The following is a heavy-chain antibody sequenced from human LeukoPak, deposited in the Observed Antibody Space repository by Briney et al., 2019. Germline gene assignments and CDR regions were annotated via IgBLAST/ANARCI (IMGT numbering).Heavy chain of an antibody. V-gene: IGHV1-69*01. Sequence: SVKVSCKASGGTFSSYAISWVRQAPGQGLEWMGGIIPIFGTANYAQKFQGRVTITADESTSTAYMELSSLRSEDTAAYYCARAIFGVVRTLWWFGPWGQGTLVTVSS. D-gene: IGHD3-3*01. J-gene: IGHJ5*02. CDR2: IIPIFGTA. CDR1: GGTFSSYA. CDR3: ARAIFGVVRTLWWFGP.